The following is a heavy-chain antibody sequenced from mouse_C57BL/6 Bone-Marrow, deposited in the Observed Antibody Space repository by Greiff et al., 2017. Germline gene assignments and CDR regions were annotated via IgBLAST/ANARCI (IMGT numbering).Heavy chain of an antibody. J-gene: IGHJ4*01. Sequence: VTVVESGAELVRPGTSVKVSCKASGYAFTNYLIEWVKQRPGQGLEWIGVINPGSGGTNYNEKFKGKATLTADRSSSTAYMQLSSLTSEDSAVYYCARQGYGYAMDYWGQGTSVTVSS. CDR1: GYAFTNYL. CDR3: ARQGYGYAMDY. V-gene: IGHV1-54*01. D-gene: IGHD2-14*01. CDR2: INPGSGGT.